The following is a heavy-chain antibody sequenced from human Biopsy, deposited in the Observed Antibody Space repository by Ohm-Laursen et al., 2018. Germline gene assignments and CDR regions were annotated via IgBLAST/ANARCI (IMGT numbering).Heavy chain of an antibody. CDR1: GGSFTGHY. CDR3: ARGSNEYGGLYFPH. D-gene: IGHD4-23*01. CDR2: ISHTGYT. J-gene: IGHJ1*01. Sequence: TLSLTCTVSGGSFTGHYWIWIRQPPGKGLEWIGHISHTGYTSYKSSLKSRVPISLDTSRKHFSLRLTSLAAADTAVYYCARGSNEYGGLYFPHWGQGTLVTVSS. V-gene: IGHV4-59*11.